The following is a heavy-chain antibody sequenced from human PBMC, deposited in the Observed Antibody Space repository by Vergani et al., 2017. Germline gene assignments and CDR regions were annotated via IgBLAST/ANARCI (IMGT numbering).Heavy chain of an antibody. CDR2: IDHTGRP. Sequence: QVQLQQWGGGLLKPSETLSLTCVVNGGSFTSYHWTWIRQSPGEGLEWVGDIDHTGRPDYNPSLKSRLTMSVDKSRNQFSLTLNSVTATDTAIYFCARVNTETNGHLYYYYYMDVWEQGTAVTVS. D-gene: IGHD4-11*01. CDR1: GGSFTSYH. J-gene: IGHJ6*03. V-gene: IGHV4-34*01. CDR3: ARVNTETNGHLYYYYYMDV.